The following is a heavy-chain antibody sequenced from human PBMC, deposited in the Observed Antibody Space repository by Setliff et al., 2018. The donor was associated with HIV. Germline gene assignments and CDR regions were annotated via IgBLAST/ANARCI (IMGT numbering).Heavy chain of an antibody. CDR2: IWYDGSDK. D-gene: IGHD6-13*01. V-gene: IGHV3-33*01. CDR3: VRDLSGYSSSWGEYFQH. Sequence: LRLSCAASGFTFSTYGMHWVRQAPGKGLEWVALIWYDGSDKYYGDSVKGRFTISRDNAKNSLYLEMNTLRADDTAVYYCVRDLSGYSSSWGEYFQHWGQGTLVTVSS. J-gene: IGHJ1*01. CDR1: GFTFSTYG.